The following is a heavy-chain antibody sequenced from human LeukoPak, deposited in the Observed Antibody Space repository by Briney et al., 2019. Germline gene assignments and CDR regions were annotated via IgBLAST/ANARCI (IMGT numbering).Heavy chain of an antibody. V-gene: IGHV4-61*02. CDR3: ARQTGSGLFILP. Sequence: SQTLSLTCTVSGGSISSGSYYWSWIRQPAGKGLEWIGRIYTSESTNYNPSLKSRVTISVDTSKNQFSLKLSSVTAADTAVYYCARQTGSGLFILPGGQGTLVTVSS. CDR2: IYTSEST. D-gene: IGHD3/OR15-3a*01. J-gene: IGHJ4*02. CDR1: GGSISSGSYY.